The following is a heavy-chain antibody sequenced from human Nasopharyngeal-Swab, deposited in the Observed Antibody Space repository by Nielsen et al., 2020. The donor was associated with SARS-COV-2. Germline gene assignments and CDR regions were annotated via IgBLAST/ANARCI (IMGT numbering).Heavy chain of an antibody. V-gene: IGHV6-1*01. CDR1: GDSVSSSSAA. CDR3: ARARGAYGDYCYYYYTDV. J-gene: IGHJ6*03. CDR2: TYYRSKWYN. Sequence: SQTLSLTCAISGDSVSSSSAAWNWIRQSPSRGLEWLGRTYYRSKWYNDYAVSVKSRITINPDTPKNQFSLHLNSVTPEDTAVYYCARARGAYGDYCYYYYTDVWGKGTTVTVSS. D-gene: IGHD4-17*01.